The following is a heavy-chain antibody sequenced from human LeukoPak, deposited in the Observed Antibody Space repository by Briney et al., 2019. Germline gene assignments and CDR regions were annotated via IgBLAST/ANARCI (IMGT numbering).Heavy chain of an antibody. V-gene: IGHV3-7*01. CDR3: ARGFDYYGSGSYYC. CDR2: IKQDGREK. CDR1: GFTLSSYW. D-gene: IGHD3-10*01. Sequence: GGSLRLSCAASGFTLSSYWMSWVRQAPGKGLEWVANIKQDGREKYYVDSVKGRFTISRDNAKNSLYLQMNSLRAEDTAVYYCARGFDYYGSGSYYCWGQGTLVTVSS. J-gene: IGHJ4*02.